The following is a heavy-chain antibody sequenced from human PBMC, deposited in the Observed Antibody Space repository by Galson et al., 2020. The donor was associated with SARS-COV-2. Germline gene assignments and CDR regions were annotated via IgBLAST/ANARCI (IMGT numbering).Heavy chain of an antibody. Sequence: GGSLRPSCAAPGFTFRSSATSWVRKAPGKGLEWVSAISRSGGSTSYADSVKGRFPISRDNSKNTLYLQMNSLRAEDTAVYYCAKDQDPDSSSSSAAFDIWSQGTMVTVSS. CDR2: ISRSGGST. V-gene: IGHV3-23*01. CDR1: GFTFRSSA. J-gene: IGHJ3*02. D-gene: IGHD6-6*01. CDR3: AKDQDPDSSSSSAAFDI.